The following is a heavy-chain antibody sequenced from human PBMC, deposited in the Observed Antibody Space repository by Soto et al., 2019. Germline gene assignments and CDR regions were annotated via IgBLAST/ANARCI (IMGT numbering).Heavy chain of an antibody. CDR2: IYYSGST. J-gene: IGHJ4*02. Sequence: SETLSLTCTVSGGSISSGDYYWSWIRQPPGKGLEWIGYIYYSGSTYYNPSLKSRVTISADTSKNQFSLKLSSVTAADTAVYYCARVEYDYYGSGSYYNYWGQGTLVTVSS. CDR1: GGSISSGDYY. D-gene: IGHD3-10*01. V-gene: IGHV4-30-4*01. CDR3: ARVEYDYYGSGSYYNY.